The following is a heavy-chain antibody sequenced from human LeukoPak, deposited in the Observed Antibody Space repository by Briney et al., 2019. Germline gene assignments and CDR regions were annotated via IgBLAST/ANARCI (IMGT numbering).Heavy chain of an antibody. J-gene: IGHJ6*02. CDR3: ATRVYCGGDCYSSHGMDV. CDR2: INNSGITI. Sequence: PGGSLRLSCAASGFTFSDYYMSWIRQAPGKGLEWVSYINNSGITIYYADSVKGRFAISRDNAKNSLYLQMNSLRPEDTAVYYCATRVYCGGDCYSSHGMDVWGPGTTVTVSS. V-gene: IGHV3-11*01. CDR1: GFTFSDYY. D-gene: IGHD2-21*02.